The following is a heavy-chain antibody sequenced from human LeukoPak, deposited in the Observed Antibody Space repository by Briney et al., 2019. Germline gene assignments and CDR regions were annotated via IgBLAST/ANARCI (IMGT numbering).Heavy chain of an antibody. CDR2: ISSSGSTI. CDR1: GFTFSDYY. V-gene: IGHV3-11*04. J-gene: IGHJ4*02. Sequence: GGSLRLSCAASGFTFSDYYMSWIRQAPGKGLEWVSYISSSGSTIYYADSVKGRFTISRDNAKNSLYLQMNSLRAEDTAVYYCGRGGRITMVRGVLAAFDYWGQGTLVTVSP. CDR3: GRGGRITMVRGVLAAFDY. D-gene: IGHD3-10*01.